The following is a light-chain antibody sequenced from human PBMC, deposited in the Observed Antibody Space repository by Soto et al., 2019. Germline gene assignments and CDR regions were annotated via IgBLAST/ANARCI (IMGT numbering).Light chain of an antibody. V-gene: IGKV3-20*01. CDR3: QQYGNSPWT. CDR2: GAS. CDR1: QSLSSSY. J-gene: IGKJ1*01. Sequence: EVVLTQSPGTLALSRGERATLSCRASQSLSSSYLAWYQHRPGQAPRLLIFGASSRATGIPDRFSGTGSGTDFTLTISRLEPEDFAVYYCQQYGNSPWTFGQGTKVEIK.